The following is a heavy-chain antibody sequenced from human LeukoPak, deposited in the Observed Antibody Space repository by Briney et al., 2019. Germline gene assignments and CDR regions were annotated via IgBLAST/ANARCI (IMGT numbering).Heavy chain of an antibody. V-gene: IGHV3-7*01. CDR1: GFMFSTYW. CDR3: GGFGYEAAVDL. D-gene: IGHD6-13*01. Sequence: PGGSLRLSCAASGFMFSTYWMKWVRQAPGKGLEWVANIKPDGSETYYVDSVKGRFTISRDNTKNLLYLQMNSLRGEDAAVYYCGGFGYEAAVDLWGQGTLVTVSS. CDR2: IKPDGSET. J-gene: IGHJ4*02.